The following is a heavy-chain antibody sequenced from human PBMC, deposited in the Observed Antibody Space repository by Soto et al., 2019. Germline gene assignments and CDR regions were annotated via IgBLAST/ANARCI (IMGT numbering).Heavy chain of an antibody. J-gene: IGHJ4*02. CDR2: VFHSGGA. V-gene: IGHV4-4*02. D-gene: IGHD3-16*01. Sequence: SETLSLTCAVSGAPISGSVWWTWVRQPPGKGLEWIGEVFHSGGANYNPSLKSRVSMSVDTSRSQFSLELHSVTAADTAVYYCARKAWVRFDFWGQGIMVTVPQ. CDR1: GAPISGSVW. CDR3: ARKAWVRFDF.